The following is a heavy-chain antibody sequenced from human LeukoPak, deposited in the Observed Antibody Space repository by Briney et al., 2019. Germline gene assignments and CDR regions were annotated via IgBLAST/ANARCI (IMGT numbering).Heavy chain of an antibody. J-gene: IGHJ4*02. CDR3: ARKWELGSYFDY. V-gene: IGHV3-21*01. CDR2: ISSSSSYI. D-gene: IGHD1-26*01. CDR1: GFTFSSYD. Sequence: GGSLRLSCAASGFTFSSYDMHWVRQAPGKGLEWVSSISSSSSYIYYADSVKGRFTISRDNAKNSLYLQMNSLRAEDTAVYYCARKWELGSYFDYWGQGTLVTVSS.